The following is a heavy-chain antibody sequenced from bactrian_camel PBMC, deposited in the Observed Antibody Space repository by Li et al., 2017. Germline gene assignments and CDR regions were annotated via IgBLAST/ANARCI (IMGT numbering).Heavy chain of an antibody. CDR2: FHSQGRT. Sequence: HVQLVESGGGLVQPGGSLRLSCRASEYIYSIYSMGWFRQAPGKEREGIAGFHSQGRTRYTDAVKGRFTVSKDNTKNTVYLQMNSLQPEDTAMYYCAARQPCRVWLGYEDPGEYNVWGQGTQVTVS. CDR1: EYIYSIYS. CDR3: AARQPCRVWLGYEDPGEYNV. J-gene: IGHJ4*01. D-gene: IGHD5*01. V-gene: IGHV3S53*01.